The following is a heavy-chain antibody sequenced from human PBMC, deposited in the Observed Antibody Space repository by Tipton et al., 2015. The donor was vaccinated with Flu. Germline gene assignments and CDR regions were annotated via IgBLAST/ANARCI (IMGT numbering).Heavy chain of an antibody. Sequence: LRLSCTVSGGSITGGNFYWSWIRQPAGKGLEWIGRIYDNGSTQYNSSLKSRVTLSLDTSKNQFSLKLTSVTAAYTAVYYCSRETPSTYYYYFDSWGQGTRVTVSS. CDR3: SRETPSTYYYYFDS. CDR2: IYDNGST. D-gene: IGHD3-10*01. V-gene: IGHV4-61*02. J-gene: IGHJ4*02. CDR1: GGSITGGNFY.